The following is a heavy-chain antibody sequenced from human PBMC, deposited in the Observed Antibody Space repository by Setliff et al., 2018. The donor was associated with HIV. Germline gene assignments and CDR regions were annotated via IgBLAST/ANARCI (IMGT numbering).Heavy chain of an antibody. D-gene: IGHD2-21*01. CDR3: ARGTHCGGDCTNYLDS. V-gene: IGHV4-39*07. J-gene: IGHJ4*02. Sequence: LSLTCSVSGGSISTTRYYWGWIRQPPGKGLEWIGSIFYTGITYYTPSLKSRVSISVDTSKNQFSLKLSSVTAADTAVYYCARGTHCGGDCTNYLDSWGQGILVTVSS. CDR2: IFYTGIT. CDR1: GGSISTTRYY.